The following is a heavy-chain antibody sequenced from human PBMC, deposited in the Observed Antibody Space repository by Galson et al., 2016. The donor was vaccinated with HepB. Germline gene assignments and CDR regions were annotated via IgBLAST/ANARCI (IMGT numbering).Heavy chain of an antibody. CDR2: ISYDGGNK. J-gene: IGHJ4*02. CDR3: ARALRPTTTFDL. V-gene: IGHV3-30-3*01. D-gene: IGHD1-1*01. Sequence: SLRLSCAASGFPFSNYAMHWVRQSPGKGLEWVAVISYDGGNKIYADSVEGRFTISRDNSKSTLYLQMNSLRVEDTAVYFCARALRPTTTFDLWGQGTLVTVSS. CDR1: GFPFSNYA.